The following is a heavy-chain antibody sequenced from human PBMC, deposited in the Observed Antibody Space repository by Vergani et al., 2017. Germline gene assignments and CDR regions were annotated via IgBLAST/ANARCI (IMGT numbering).Heavy chain of an antibody. CDR3: ARECPRSGSNSQLCNWFDP. Sequence: QVHLVQSGGEVKKPGSSVRVSCKASEGTFTTYNFNWVRQAPGQRLEWMGRIIPMFDITNHAQKFQGRVTLTADKSTNTAYMELSSLRYEDTAVYYCARECPRSGSNSQLCNWFDPWGQGTLVTVSS. CDR1: EGTFTTYN. J-gene: IGHJ5*02. D-gene: IGHD2-15*01. V-gene: IGHV1-69*08. CDR2: IIPMFDIT.